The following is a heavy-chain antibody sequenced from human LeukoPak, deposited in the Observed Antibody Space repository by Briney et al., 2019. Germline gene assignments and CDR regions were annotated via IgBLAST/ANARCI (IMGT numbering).Heavy chain of an antibody. CDR1: KFTFSSYW. V-gene: IGHV3-7*04. Sequence: GGSLRLSCAASKFTFSSYWMSWGRQAPGKGLEWVAYMNQLGNEKNYLDSVKGRFTISRDNTKNSLYLQMTSLRAEDTAVYYCAGGTYYYEFWGQGTLVTVSS. CDR3: AGGTYYYEF. D-gene: IGHD3-16*01. CDR2: MNQLGNEK. J-gene: IGHJ4*02.